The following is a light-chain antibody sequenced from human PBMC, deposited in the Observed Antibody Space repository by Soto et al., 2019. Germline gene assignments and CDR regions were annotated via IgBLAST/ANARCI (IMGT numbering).Light chain of an antibody. CDR3: LQHKSYPHT. Sequence: DIQMTQSPSSLSASVGDRVTITCRASQDIRKDLGWFQLKPGEAPKRLILAASTLQSGVPSRFSGSGSETEFTLTISNLQPEDFATYYCLQHKSYPHTFGQGTKLEIK. J-gene: IGKJ2*01. CDR2: AAS. CDR1: QDIRKD. V-gene: IGKV1-17*02.